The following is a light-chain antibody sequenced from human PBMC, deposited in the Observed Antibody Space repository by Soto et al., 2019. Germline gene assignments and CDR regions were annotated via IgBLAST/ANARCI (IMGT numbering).Light chain of an antibody. CDR3: QQYGSSTWP. J-gene: IGKJ1*01. CDR2: GAS. CDR1: QSVSSSY. V-gene: IGKV3-20*01. Sequence: EIVLTQSTGTLSLSPGERATLSCRASQSVSSSYLAWYQQRPGQAPRLLIYGASSRATGIPDRFSGSGSGTDFTLTISRLEPEDFAVYYCQQYGSSTWPFGQGTMVDIK.